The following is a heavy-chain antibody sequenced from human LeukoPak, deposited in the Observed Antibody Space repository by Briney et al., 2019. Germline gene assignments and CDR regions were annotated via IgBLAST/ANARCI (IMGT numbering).Heavy chain of an antibody. CDR1: GFSFSSSS. D-gene: IGHD5-12*01. Sequence: GGSLRLSCAASGFSFSSSSMHWVRQTPGKGLEWVALISFDGSNRYSADSVKGRFTISRDNSKNTLYPQMNSLRVEDTAVYYCARPIVGYDYFDSWGQGTLVTVSS. CDR3: ARPIVGYDYFDS. CDR2: ISFDGSNR. J-gene: IGHJ4*02. V-gene: IGHV3-30*04.